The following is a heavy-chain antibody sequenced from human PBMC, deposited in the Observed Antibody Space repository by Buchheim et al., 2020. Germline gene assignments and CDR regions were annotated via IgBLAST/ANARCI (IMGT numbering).Heavy chain of an antibody. CDR1: GFTFTSYA. J-gene: IGHJ4*02. Sequence: QVQLVQSGAEVKKPGASLRISCETSGFTFTSYALHWVRQAPGQRLEWMGWIVAVNGNTKYSQKFQGRVTFTRETSARTVYIDLSSLIPEDTAVYYCARERSGNYDNWGQGT. D-gene: IGHD4-23*01. CDR2: IVAVNGNT. V-gene: IGHV1-3*01. CDR3: ARERSGNYDN.